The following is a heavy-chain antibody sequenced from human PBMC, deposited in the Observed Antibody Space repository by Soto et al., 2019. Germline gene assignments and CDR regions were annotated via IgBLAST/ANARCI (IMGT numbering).Heavy chain of an antibody. V-gene: IGHV3-15*07. CDR3: TTDNCFRSTCYLNY. Sequence: GGSLRLSCAASGFSFTTTWMNWVGQAPGKGLEWVGRIKRQADGGTTAYAASVQGRFTISRDDSKNTVYLQMNSLNTEDTALYFCTTDNCFRSTCYLNYWGQGILVTVSS. CDR1: GFSFTTTW. CDR2: IKRQADGGTT. J-gene: IGHJ4*02. D-gene: IGHD2-2*01.